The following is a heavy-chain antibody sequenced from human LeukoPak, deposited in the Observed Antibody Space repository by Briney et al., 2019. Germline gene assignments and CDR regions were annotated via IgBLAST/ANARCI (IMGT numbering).Heavy chain of an antibody. V-gene: IGHV3-30*02. CDR2: IRYDGGTK. Sequence: GGSLRLSCAASGFTLSSSAMHWVRQAPGKGLEWVAYIRYDGGTKDYADSVKGRCTISRDNSKNTLYLQMNSLRAEDTAVYYCARDVADIFTGYFAYYMDVWGKGTTVTVSS. CDR3: ARDVADIFTGYFAYYMDV. CDR1: GFTLSSSA. D-gene: IGHD3-9*01. J-gene: IGHJ6*03.